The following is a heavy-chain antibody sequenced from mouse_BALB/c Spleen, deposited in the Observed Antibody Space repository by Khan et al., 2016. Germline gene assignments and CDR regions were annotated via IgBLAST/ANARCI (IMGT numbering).Heavy chain of an antibody. CDR2: INPSTGYT. V-gene: IGHV1-7*01. J-gene: IGHJ3*01. CDR3: ALRGNSLGWVAY. D-gene: IGHD2-1*01. CDR1: GYTFTSYW. Sequence: QVQLKESGAELAKPGASVKMSCKASGYTFTSYWMHWVKQRPGQGLEWIGYINPSTGYTEYNQKFKDKATLTADKSSSTAYMQLSSLTSEDSAVYYCALRGNSLGWVAYWGQGTLVTVSA.